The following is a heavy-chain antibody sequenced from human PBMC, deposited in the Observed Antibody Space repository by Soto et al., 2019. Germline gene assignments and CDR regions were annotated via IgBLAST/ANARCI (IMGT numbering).Heavy chain of an antibody. Sequence: SETLSLTCTVSGGSISSSSYYWGWIRQPPGKGLEWIGSIYYSGSTYYNPSLKSRVTISVDTSKNQFSLKLSSVTAADTAVYYCARGDYYYYGMDVWGQGTTVTVSS. CDR3: ARGDYYYYGMDV. CDR1: GGSISSSSYY. V-gene: IGHV4-39*01. CDR2: IYYSGST. J-gene: IGHJ6*02.